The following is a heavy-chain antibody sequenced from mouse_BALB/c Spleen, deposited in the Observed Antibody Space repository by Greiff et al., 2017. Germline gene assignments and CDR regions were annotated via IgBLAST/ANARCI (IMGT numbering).Heavy chain of an antibody. Sequence: VQLQQPGAELVKPGASVKMSCKASGYTFTSYNMHWVKQRPEQGLEWIGWIDPENGDTEYAPKFQGKATMTADTSSNTAYLQLSSLTSEDTAVYYCNAITTVVAPYYAMDYWGQGTSVTVSS. D-gene: IGHD1-1*01. CDR2: IDPENGDT. J-gene: IGHJ4*01. V-gene: IGHV14-4*02. CDR3: NAITTVVAPYYAMDY. CDR1: GYTFTSYN.